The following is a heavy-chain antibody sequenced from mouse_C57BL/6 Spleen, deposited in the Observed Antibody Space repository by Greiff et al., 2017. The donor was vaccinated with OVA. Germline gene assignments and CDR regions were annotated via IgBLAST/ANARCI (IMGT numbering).Heavy chain of an antibody. CDR1: GFTFSDYY. J-gene: IGHJ1*03. V-gene: IGHV5-12*01. CDR2: ISNGGGST. D-gene: IGHD2-3*01. CDR3: ARTRDGYWYFDV. Sequence: DVMLVESGGGLVQPGGSLKLSCAASGFTFSDYYMYWVRQTPEKRLEWVAYISNGGGSTYYPDTVKGRFTISRDNAKNTLYLQMSRLKSEDTAMYYCARTRDGYWYFDVWGTGTTVTVSS.